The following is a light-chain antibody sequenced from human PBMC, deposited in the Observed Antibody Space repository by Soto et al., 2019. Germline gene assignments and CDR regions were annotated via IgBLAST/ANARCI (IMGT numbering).Light chain of an antibody. J-gene: IGKJ1*01. CDR2: GAS. CDR1: QSVSSSY. CDR3: QQYGSSPGT. V-gene: IGKV3-20*01. Sequence: EIVLTQSPGTLSLSPGERATLSCRASQSVSSSYLAWYQQKPGQAPRLLIYGASTRATGTPARFSGSGSGTDFTLTISRLEPEDFAVYYCQQYGSSPGTFGQGTKVDIK.